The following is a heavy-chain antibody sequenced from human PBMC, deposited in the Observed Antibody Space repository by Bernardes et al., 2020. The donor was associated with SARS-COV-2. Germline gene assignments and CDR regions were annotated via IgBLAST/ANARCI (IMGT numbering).Heavy chain of an antibody. Sequence: SETLSLTCTVSGGSISSSSYYWGWIRQPPGKGLEWIGSIYYSGSTYYNPSLKSRVTISVDTSKNQFSLKLSSVTAADTAVYYCARCAIAAALDWGQGTLVTVSS. D-gene: IGHD6-13*01. CDR1: GGSISSSSYY. J-gene: IGHJ4*02. CDR3: ARCAIAAALD. V-gene: IGHV4-39*01. CDR2: IYYSGST.